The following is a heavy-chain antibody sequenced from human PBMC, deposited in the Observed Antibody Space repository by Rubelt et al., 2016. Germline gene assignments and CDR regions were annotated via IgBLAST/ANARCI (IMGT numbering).Heavy chain of an antibody. D-gene: IGHD6-19*01. CDR3: ARDGSGWSER. J-gene: IGHJ4*02. V-gene: IGHV3-23*01. Sequence: VRQAPGKGLEWVSTISGGGANTFYADSVKGRFTISRDNSKNTLYLQMNSLRAEDTAVYYCARDGSGWSERWGQGTLVTVSS. CDR2: ISGGGANT.